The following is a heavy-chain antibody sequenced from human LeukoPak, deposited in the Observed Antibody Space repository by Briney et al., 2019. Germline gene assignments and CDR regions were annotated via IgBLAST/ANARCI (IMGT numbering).Heavy chain of an antibody. CDR1: GGTFSSYA. CDR2: IIPIFGTA. J-gene: IGHJ6*02. Sequence: GASVKVSCKASGGTFSSYAISWVRQAPGQGLEWMGGIIPIFGTANYAQKFQGRVTITADESTSTAYMELSSLRSEDTAVYYCARLRSYDWAYYYYGMDVWGQETTVTVSS. CDR3: ARLRSYDWAYYYYGMDV. V-gene: IGHV1-69*13. D-gene: IGHD3-16*01.